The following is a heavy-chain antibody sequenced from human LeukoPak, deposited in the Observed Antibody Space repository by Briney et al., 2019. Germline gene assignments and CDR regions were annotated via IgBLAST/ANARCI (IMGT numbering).Heavy chain of an antibody. D-gene: IGHD6-19*01. CDR1: GFTLNNYG. CDR3: ARDRSGWYYFDY. CDR2: ISSSGNSI. V-gene: IGHV3-48*03. Sequence: GGSLRLSCAASGFTLNNYGMNWVRQAPGKGLDWVSYISSSGNSIYYADSVKGRVTISRDNAKNSLYLQMTSLRVEDTAVYYCARDRSGWYYFDYWGQGALVTVSS. J-gene: IGHJ4*02.